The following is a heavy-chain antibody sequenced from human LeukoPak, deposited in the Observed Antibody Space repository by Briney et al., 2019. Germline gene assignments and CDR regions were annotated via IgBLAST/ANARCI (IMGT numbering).Heavy chain of an antibody. CDR2: ISSSSSYI. J-gene: IGHJ4*02. V-gene: IGHV3-21*01. D-gene: IGHD6-19*01. CDR3: ARDNRGSGWSTFDY. Sequence: TGGSLRLSCMASGFTLSTYGMHWVRQAPGKGLEWVSSISSSSSYIYYADSVKGRFTISRDNAKNSLYLQMNSLRAEDTAVYYCARDNRGSGWSTFDYWGQGTLVTVSS. CDR1: GFTLSTYG.